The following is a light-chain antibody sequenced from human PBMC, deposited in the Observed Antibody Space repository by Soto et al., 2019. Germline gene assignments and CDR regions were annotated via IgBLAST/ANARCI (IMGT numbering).Light chain of an antibody. V-gene: IGKV3-15*01. J-gene: IGKJ2*01. CDR3: QEYNYWPYT. CDR1: QSVSSY. Sequence: EIVMTQSPATLSVSPGERATLSCRASQSVSSYLAWYQQKPDQAPRLLIYGASTRATGIPASFSGSGSGTELTLTISSLQSEDFAIYYCQEYNYWPYTFGQGTKLEIK. CDR2: GAS.